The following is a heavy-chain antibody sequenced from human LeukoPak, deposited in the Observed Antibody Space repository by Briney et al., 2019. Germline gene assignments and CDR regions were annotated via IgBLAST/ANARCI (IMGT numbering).Heavy chain of an antibody. CDR3: ARAMDYGMDV. CDR2: IIPILGIA. Sequence: GASVKVSCKASGGTFSSYAICWVRQAPGQGLEWMGRIIPILGIANYAQKFQGRVTITADKSTSTAYMELSSLRSEDTAVHYCARAMDYGMDVWGQGTTVTVSS. J-gene: IGHJ6*02. D-gene: IGHD2-8*01. V-gene: IGHV1-69*10. CDR1: GGTFSSYA.